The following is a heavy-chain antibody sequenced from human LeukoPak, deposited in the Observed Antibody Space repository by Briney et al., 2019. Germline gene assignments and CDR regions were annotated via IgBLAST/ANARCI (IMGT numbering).Heavy chain of an antibody. D-gene: IGHD2-2*01. CDR2: ISGSCAST. Sequence: GGSLRLSCAASRFIFSNYAMSWVRQAPGKGLEWVSVISGSCASTHYADSVKGRFTISRDNSKNTLYLQMNSLRAEDTAVYYCAKSPDPDNTSPDGWFDPWGQGTLVTVSS. V-gene: IGHV3-23*01. J-gene: IGHJ5*02. CDR1: RFIFSNYA. CDR3: AKSPDPDNTSPDGWFDP.